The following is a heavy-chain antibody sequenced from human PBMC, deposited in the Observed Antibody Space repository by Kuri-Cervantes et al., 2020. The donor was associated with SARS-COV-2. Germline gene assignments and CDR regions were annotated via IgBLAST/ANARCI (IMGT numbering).Heavy chain of an antibody. D-gene: IGHD4-11*01. V-gene: IGHV3-48*01. J-gene: IGHJ4*02. CDR3: ARNRGPYSPDFDY. CDR2: ISSSSSTI. Sequence: ETLSLTCAASGFTFSSYAMSWVRQAPGKGLEWVSHISSSSSTIHYADSVKGRFTISRDNAKNSLYLQMNSLRADDTAVYYCARNRGPYSPDFDYWGQGTLVTVSS. CDR1: GFTFSSYA.